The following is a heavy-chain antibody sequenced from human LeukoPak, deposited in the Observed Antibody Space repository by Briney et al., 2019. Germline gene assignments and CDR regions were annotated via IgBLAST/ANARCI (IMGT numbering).Heavy chain of an antibody. CDR3: AKAPPPYCSGGTCFDAFDI. D-gene: IGHD2-15*01. CDR2: ISGSGGTT. V-gene: IGHV3-23*01. Sequence: GGSLRLSCAASGFTFNNYAMSWVRQAPGKGLEWVSAISGSGGTTYYADSVKGRFTISRDNSKNTLYLQMNSLRAEDTAVYYCAKAPPPYCSGGTCFDAFDIWGQGTMVTVSS. CDR1: GFTFNNYA. J-gene: IGHJ3*02.